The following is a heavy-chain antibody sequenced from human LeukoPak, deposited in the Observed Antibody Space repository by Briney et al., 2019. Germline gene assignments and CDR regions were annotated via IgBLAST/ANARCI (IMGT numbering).Heavy chain of an antibody. J-gene: IGHJ4*02. CDR2: IYPGDSDT. V-gene: IGHV5-51*01. CDR1: GYSFTNYW. Sequence: GESLKISCKGSGYSFTNYWIGWVRQTPGKGLEWMGIIYPGDSDTRYSPSFQGQATISADKSISTAYLQWTSLEASDTAMYYCARPYGSGSYYNGGLDYWGQGTLVTVSS. D-gene: IGHD3-10*01. CDR3: ARPYGSGSYYNGGLDY.